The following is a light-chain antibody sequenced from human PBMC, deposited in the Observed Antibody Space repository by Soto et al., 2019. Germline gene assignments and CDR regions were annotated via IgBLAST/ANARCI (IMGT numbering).Light chain of an antibody. CDR3: SSYTSSSTRV. CDR1: SSDIGGYSY. Sequence: QSALTQPASVSGSPGRSITISSTGTSSDIGGYSYVSWYQQHPGKAPKLMIYEVSNRPSGVSNRFSGSKSGNTASLTISGLQAEDEADYYCSSYTSSSTRVFGTGTKLTVL. CDR2: EVS. V-gene: IGLV2-14*01. J-gene: IGLJ1*01.